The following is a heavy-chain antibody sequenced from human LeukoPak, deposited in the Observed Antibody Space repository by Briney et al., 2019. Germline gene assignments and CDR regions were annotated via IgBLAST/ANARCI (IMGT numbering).Heavy chain of an antibody. CDR3: ARESGFYGSGSRY. V-gene: IGHV1-8*02. J-gene: IGHJ4*02. Sequence: ASVKVSCKASGYTFTDYYIHWVRQTTGQGLEWMGWMNPNSGNTGYAQKFQGRVTMTRNPSISTAYMELSSLNSADTAVYYCARESGFYGSGSRYWGQGTLVTVSS. CDR1: GYTFTDYY. D-gene: IGHD3-10*01. CDR2: MNPNSGNT.